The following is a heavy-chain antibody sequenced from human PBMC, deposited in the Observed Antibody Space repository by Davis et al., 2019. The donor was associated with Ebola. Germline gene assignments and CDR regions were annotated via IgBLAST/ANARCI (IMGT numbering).Heavy chain of an antibody. CDR1: GYTFTSYA. CDR2: INAGNGNT. D-gene: IGHD5-24*01. CDR3: ARGILGRWLQLMES. J-gene: IGHJ4*02. Sequence: AASVKVSCKASGYTFTSYAMHWVRQAPGQRLEWMGWINAGNGNTKYSQKFQGRVTITRDTSASTAYMELSSLRSEDTAVYYCARGILGRWLQLMESWGQGTLVTVSS. V-gene: IGHV1-3*01.